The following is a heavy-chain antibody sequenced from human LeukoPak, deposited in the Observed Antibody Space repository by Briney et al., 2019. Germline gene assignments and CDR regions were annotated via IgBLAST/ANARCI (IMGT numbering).Heavy chain of an antibody. D-gene: IGHD3-22*01. CDR3: AREIAYYDSSGYLDY. CDR1: GGSISGSSYY. V-gene: IGHV4-39*07. CDR2: IYYSGST. Sequence: PSETLSLTCTVSGGSISGSSYYWGWNRQPPGKGLEWIGSIYYSGSTYYNPSLKSRVTISVDTSKNQFSLKLSSVTAADTAVYYCAREIAYYDSSGYLDYWGQGTLVTVSS. J-gene: IGHJ4*02.